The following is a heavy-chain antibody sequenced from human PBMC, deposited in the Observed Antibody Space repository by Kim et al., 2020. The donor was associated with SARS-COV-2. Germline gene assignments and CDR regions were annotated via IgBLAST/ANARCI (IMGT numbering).Heavy chain of an antibody. CDR2: IIPIFGTA. Sequence: SVKVSCKASGGTFSSYAISWVRQAPGQGLEWMGGIIPIFGTANYAQKFQGRVTITADESTSTAYMELSSLRAEDTAVYYCARGPRDYDSSVPFDYWGQGTLVTVPS. D-gene: IGHD3-22*01. J-gene: IGHJ4*02. V-gene: IGHV1-69*13. CDR1: GGTFSSYA. CDR3: ARGPRDYDSSVPFDY.